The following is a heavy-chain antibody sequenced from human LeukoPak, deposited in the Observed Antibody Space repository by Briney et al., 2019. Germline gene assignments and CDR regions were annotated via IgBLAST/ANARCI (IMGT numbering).Heavy chain of an antibody. CDR3: ARVHCSGGSCYSGRNWFDP. Sequence: SETLSLTCAVYGGSFSGYYWSWIRQPPGKGLEWIGEINHSGSTNYNPSLKSRVTISVDTSKNQFSLKLSSVTAADTAVYYCARVHCSGGSCYSGRNWFDPWGQGTLVTVSS. D-gene: IGHD2-15*01. CDR1: GGSFSGYY. J-gene: IGHJ5*02. V-gene: IGHV4-34*01. CDR2: INHSGST.